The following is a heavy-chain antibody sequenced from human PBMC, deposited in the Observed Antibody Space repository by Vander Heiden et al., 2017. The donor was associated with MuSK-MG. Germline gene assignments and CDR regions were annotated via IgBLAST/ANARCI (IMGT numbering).Heavy chain of an antibody. J-gene: IGHJ4*02. D-gene: IGHD2-15*01. Sequence: QLQLQESGPGLVKPSETLSLTCTVSGGSISSSSYYWGWIRQPPGKGLEWIGSIYYSGSTYYNPSLKSRVTISVDTSKNQFSLKLSSVTAADTAVYYCARDLRFVSGYCSGGSCYSESLGYWGQGTLVTVSS. V-gene: IGHV4-39*07. CDR1: GGSISSSSYY. CDR3: ARDLRFVSGYCSGGSCYSESLGY. CDR2: IYYSGST.